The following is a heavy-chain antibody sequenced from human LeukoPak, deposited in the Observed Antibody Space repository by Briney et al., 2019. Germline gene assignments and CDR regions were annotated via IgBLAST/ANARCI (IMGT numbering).Heavy chain of an antibody. CDR2: ISSRGTTI. D-gene: IGHD1-1*01. Sequence: GGSLRLSCAASGFTFSDYYMNWIRQAPGKGLEWLSYISSRGTTINYADSVKGRFTISRDNAKSSVYLQMNSLRAEDTAVYYCARQSAWSDSLDYWGQGILVTVSS. J-gene: IGHJ4*02. V-gene: IGHV3-11*04. CDR1: GFTFSDYY. CDR3: ARQSAWSDSLDY.